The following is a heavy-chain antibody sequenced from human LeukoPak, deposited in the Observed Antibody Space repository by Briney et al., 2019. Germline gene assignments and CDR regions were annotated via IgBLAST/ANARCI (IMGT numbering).Heavy chain of an antibody. CDR1: GFSFRTYI. V-gene: IGHV3-23*01. D-gene: IGHD4/OR15-4a*01. Sequence: GGSLRLSCTASGFSFRTYIMACVRQVPGKGLEWISAISGDAITTYYAVPVKVRFTISRDNLRNTLSLQMDGLRADDSAVYYCAKDASPYSNYAVRWFDSWGQGTLVTVSS. CDR2: ISGDAITT. CDR3: AKDASPYSNYAVRWFDS. J-gene: IGHJ5*01.